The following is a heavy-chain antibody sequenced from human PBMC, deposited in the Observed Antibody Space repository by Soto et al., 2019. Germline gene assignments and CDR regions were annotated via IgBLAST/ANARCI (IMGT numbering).Heavy chain of an antibody. D-gene: IGHD3-10*01. V-gene: IGHV1-3*01. CDR1: GYTFTSYA. J-gene: IGHJ5*02. Sequence: GASVKVSCKASGYTFTSYAMHWVRQAPGQRLEWMGWINAGNGNTKYSQKLQGRVTITRDTSASTAYMELSSLRSEDTAVYYFARDFLSSITSSFGNWFDPWGQGTLVTVSS. CDR2: INAGNGNT. CDR3: ARDFLSSITSSFGNWFDP.